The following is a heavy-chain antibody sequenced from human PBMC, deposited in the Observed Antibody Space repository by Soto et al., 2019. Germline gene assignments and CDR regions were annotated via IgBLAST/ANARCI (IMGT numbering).Heavy chain of an antibody. Sequence: QVQLVQSGAEVKKPGASVKVSCKASGYTFTSYYMHWVRQAPGQGLEWMGIINPSGGSTSYAQKFQGRVTMTRDTSTSTVYMELSSLRSEDTAVYYCARPLGVGDYAVWFDPWGQGTLFTVSS. CDR2: INPSGGST. D-gene: IGHD4-17*01. CDR3: ARPLGVGDYAVWFDP. CDR1: GYTFTSYY. J-gene: IGHJ5*02. V-gene: IGHV1-46*01.